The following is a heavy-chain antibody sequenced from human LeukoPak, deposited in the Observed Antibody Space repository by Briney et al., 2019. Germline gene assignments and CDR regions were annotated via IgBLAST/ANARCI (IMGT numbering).Heavy chain of an antibody. Sequence: GGSLRLSCSASGVTFSSYWMHWVREARGKGGVWGSRINSDGSSTSYADSVKGRFTISRGNAKTTLYLQMNSLRAEDTAVYYCARVSETSSSWYTTYFYYYGMDVWGQGTTVTVSS. V-gene: IGHV3-74*01. CDR1: GVTFSSYW. CDR2: INSDGSST. J-gene: IGHJ6*02. D-gene: IGHD6-13*01. CDR3: ARVSETSSSWYTTYFYYYGMDV.